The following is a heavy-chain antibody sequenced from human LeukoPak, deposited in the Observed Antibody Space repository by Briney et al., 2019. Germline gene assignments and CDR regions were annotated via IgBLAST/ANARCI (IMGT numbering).Heavy chain of an antibody. J-gene: IGHJ5*02. Sequence: SETLSLTCTVSGGSISSYYWSWIRQPPGKGLEWIGYIYYSGSTNYNPSLKSRVTISVDTSKNQFSLKLSSVTAADTAVYYCARILVLERFDPWGQGTLVTVSS. CDR3: ARILVLERFDP. CDR1: GGSISSYY. V-gene: IGHV4-59*01. D-gene: IGHD2-8*02. CDR2: IYYSGST.